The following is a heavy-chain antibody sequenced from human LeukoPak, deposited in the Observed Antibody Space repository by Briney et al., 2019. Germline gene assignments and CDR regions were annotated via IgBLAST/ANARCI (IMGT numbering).Heavy chain of an antibody. CDR1: GGSISSYY. J-gene: IGHJ6*02. Sequence: SETLSLTCTVSGGSISSYYWGWIRQPPGKGLEWIGYIYYSGSTNANPSLKSRVTISVDTSKNQCSLKLSSVTAADTAVYYCARELNGRRNYYGMDVWGQGTTVTVSS. CDR2: IYYSGST. V-gene: IGHV4-59*01. D-gene: IGHD2-15*01. CDR3: ARELNGRRNYYGMDV.